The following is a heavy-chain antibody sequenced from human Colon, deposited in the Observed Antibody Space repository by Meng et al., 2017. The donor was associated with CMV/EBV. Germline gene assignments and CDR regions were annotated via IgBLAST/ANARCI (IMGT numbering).Heavy chain of an antibody. Sequence: GESLKISCAASGFTFSSYPMYWVRQAPGKGLEWVASISSSSSYIYYADSLKGRFTISRDDARNSLFLQMNSLGVEDTAVYYCARDQYTAMVKDGMDVWGQGTTVTVSS. CDR2: ISSSSSYI. V-gene: IGHV3-21*06. CDR3: ARDQYTAMVKDGMDV. CDR1: GFTFSSYP. J-gene: IGHJ6*02. D-gene: IGHD5-18*01.